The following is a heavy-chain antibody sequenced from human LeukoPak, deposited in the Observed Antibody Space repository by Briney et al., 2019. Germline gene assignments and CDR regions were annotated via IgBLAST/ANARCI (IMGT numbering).Heavy chain of an antibody. CDR1: GFSFSSYN. CDR2: IKQDGSDK. CDR3: ASFSGYYYYFDY. Sequence: GGSLRLSCAASGFSFSSYNMNWVRQAAGKGLGWVASIKQDGSDKYYVDSVKGRFTISRDNVKNSLYLQMSSLRAEDTAVYYCASFSGYYYYFDYWGQGTLVTVSS. J-gene: IGHJ4*02. D-gene: IGHD3-22*01. V-gene: IGHV3-7*01.